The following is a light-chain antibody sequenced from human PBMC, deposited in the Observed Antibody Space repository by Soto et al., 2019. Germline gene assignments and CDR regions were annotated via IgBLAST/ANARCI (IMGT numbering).Light chain of an antibody. CDR1: QSVGRY. CDR2: DSS. V-gene: IGKV3-11*02. J-gene: IGKJ2*01. CDR3: LQHNNYPYT. Sequence: EMVLTQSPATLSLSPGDRATLSCRASQSVGRYLAWYQQRPGQAPRLLIYDSSNRVTGIPARFSGNGSGRDFTLTISSLEPEDFATYYCLQHNNYPYTFGQGTKLEIK.